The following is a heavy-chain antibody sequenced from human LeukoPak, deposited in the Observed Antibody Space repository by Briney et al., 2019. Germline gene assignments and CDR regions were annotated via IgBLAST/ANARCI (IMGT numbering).Heavy chain of an antibody. D-gene: IGHD3-9*01. CDR1: GFSLSTSGVG. V-gene: IGHV2-70*11. CDR3: ARIPSFDSDADY. CDR2: IDWDDDK. J-gene: IGHJ4*02. Sequence: SGPTLVNPTQTLTLTCTFSGFSLSTSGVGVGWIRQPPGKALEWLARIDWDDDKYYSTSLKTRLTISKDTSKNQVVLTMTNMDPVDTATYYCARIPSFDSDADYWGQGTLVTVSS.